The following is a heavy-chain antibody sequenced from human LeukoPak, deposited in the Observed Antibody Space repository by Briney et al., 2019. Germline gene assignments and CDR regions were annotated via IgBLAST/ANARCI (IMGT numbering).Heavy chain of an antibody. J-gene: IGHJ5*02. V-gene: IGHV3-23*01. D-gene: IGHD1-26*01. CDR3: AKDPSGSYYFWFDP. Sequence: GGSLRPSCAASGFTFSSYAMSWVRQAPGKGLEWVSAISGSGGSTYYADSVKGRFTISRDNSKNTLYLQMNSLRAEDTAVYYCAKDPSGSYYFWFDPWGQGTLVTVSS. CDR1: GFTFSSYA. CDR2: ISGSGGST.